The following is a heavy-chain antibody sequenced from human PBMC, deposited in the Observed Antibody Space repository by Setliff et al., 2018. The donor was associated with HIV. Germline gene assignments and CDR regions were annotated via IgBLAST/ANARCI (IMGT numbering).Heavy chain of an antibody. CDR2: IYPDDSDT. D-gene: IGHD1-26*01. J-gene: IGHJ5*01. V-gene: IGHV5-51*01. CDR3: ATLVGTNGVVWFDP. CDR1: GFTFTDYW. Sequence: GESLKISCKGSGFTFTDYWIGWVRQMPEKGLEWMGIIYPDDSDTRYSPSFQGQVTLSADKSVNTTYLQWSSLKASDTAMYYCATLVGTNGVVWFDPWGQGTLVTVSS.